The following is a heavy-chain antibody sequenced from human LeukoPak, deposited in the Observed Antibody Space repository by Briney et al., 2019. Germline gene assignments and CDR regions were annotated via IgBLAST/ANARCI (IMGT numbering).Heavy chain of an antibody. CDR1: AFTLSTYA. J-gene: IGHJ3*02. D-gene: IGHD2-8*01. CDR2: ITVSSGTT. Sequence: GGSLRLSCVPSAFTLSTYAMTCVRHAPGGGLEWVSSITVSSGTTNYADSVKGRFTISRDNSKNTLYLQMNSLRADDTAIYYCAKDPNGDYIGAFDSWGQGTLVTVSS. V-gene: IGHV3-23*01. CDR3: AKDPNGDYIGAFDS.